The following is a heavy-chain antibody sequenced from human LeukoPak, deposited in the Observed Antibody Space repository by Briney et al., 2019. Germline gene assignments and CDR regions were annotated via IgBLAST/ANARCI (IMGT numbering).Heavy chain of an antibody. V-gene: IGHV1-18*01. CDR2: ISTYNGNT. CDR3: AREGTYYDILTGYHLWLNYYYYGMDV. D-gene: IGHD3-9*01. Sequence: ASVKVSCKASGYTFTSYRISWVRHAPGQGLEWMGGISTYNGNTNDTKKLQGRVTMTTDTSTSTAYMELRSLRSDDTAVYYCAREGTYYDILTGYHLWLNYYYYGMDVWGQGTTVTVSS. CDR1: GYTFTSYR. J-gene: IGHJ6*02.